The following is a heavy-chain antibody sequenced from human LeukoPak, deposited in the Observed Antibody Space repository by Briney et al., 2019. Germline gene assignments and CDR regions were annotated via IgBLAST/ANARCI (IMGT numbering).Heavy chain of an antibody. J-gene: IGHJ4*02. D-gene: IGHD3-22*01. Sequence: PGGSLRLSCAASGFTFSSYSMNWVRQAPGKGLEWVSSISSSSYIYYADSVKGRFTISRDNAKNSLYLQMSSLRAEDTAVYYCARVHYYDSSGFDYWGQGTLVTVSS. CDR1: GFTFSSYS. CDR3: ARVHYYDSSGFDY. CDR2: ISSSSYI. V-gene: IGHV3-21*01.